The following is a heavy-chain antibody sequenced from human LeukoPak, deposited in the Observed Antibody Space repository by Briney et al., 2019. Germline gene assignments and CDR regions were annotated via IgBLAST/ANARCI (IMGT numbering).Heavy chain of an antibody. CDR2: IYYSVST. CDR1: GGSINSSSYY. V-gene: IGHV4-39*01. Sequence: PWETLSLTCTVSGGSINSSSYYWGWIRQPPGKGLEWIGSIYYSVSTYYNPSLKSRVTISVDTSKNQFSLKLTSVTAADTAVYYCARRNYFDSSGYTYWGQGTLVIVSA. CDR3: ARRNYFDSSGYTY. J-gene: IGHJ4*02. D-gene: IGHD3-22*01.